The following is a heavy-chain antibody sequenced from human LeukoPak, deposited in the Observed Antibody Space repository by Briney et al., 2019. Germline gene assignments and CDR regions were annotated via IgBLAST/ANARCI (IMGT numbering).Heavy chain of an antibody. V-gene: IGHV4-61*02. CDR1: GGSISSGSYY. CDR3: ASGVWSGTGFDY. D-gene: IGHD3-3*01. Sequence: SETLSLTCTVSGGSISSGSYYWSWIRQPAGKGLEWIGRIYTSGSTNYNPSLKSRVTISVDTSKNQFSLKLSSVTAADTAVYYCASGVWSGTGFDYRGQGTLVTVSS. J-gene: IGHJ4*02. CDR2: IYTSGST.